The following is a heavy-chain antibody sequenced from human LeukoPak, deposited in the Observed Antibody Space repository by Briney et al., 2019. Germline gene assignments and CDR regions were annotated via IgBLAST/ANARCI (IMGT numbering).Heavy chain of an antibody. CDR2: IKLDGSEK. CDR3: ARGHSINPNWFDP. Sequence: GGSLRLSCAASGFTFSSYWMSWVRQAPGKGLEWVANIKLDGSEKYYVDSVKGRFTISRDNAKNSLYLQMNSLRAEDTAVYYCARGHSINPNWFDPWGQGTLVTVSS. J-gene: IGHJ5*02. V-gene: IGHV3-7*01. CDR1: GFTFSSYW. D-gene: IGHD6-13*01.